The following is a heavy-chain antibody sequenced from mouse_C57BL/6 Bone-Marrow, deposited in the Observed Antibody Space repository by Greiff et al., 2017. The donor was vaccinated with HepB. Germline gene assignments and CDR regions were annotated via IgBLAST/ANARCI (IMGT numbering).Heavy chain of an antibody. CDR3: ARAPRNYWYFDV. CDR1: GYSITSGYD. J-gene: IGHJ1*03. V-gene: IGHV3-1*01. CDR2: ISYSGST. Sequence: EVKLVESGPGMVKPSQSLSLTCTVTGYSITSGYDWHWIRHFPGNKLEWMGYISYSGSTNYNPSLKSRISITHDTSKNHFFLKLNSVTTEDTATYYCARAPRNYWYFDVWGTGTTVTVSS.